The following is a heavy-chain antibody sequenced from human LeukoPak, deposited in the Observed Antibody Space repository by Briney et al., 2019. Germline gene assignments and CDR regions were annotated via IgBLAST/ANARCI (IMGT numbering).Heavy chain of an antibody. CDR1: GFTFSSYA. D-gene: IGHD2-21*02. J-gene: IGHJ6*03. Sequence: GGSLRLSCAASGFTFSSYAMHWVRQAPGKGLEYVSAISSNGGSTYYANSVKGRFTISRDNSKNTLYLQMGSLRAEDMAVYYCARGPHCGGDCYSYYYYYMDVWGKGTTVTVSS. V-gene: IGHV3-64*01. CDR3: ARGPHCGGDCYSYYYYYMDV. CDR2: ISSNGGST.